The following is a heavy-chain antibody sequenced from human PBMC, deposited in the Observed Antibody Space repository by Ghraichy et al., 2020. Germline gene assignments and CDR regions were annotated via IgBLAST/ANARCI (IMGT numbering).Heavy chain of an antibody. J-gene: IGHJ4*02. Sequence: ASVKVSCKASGYTFTSYGISWVRQAPGQGLEWMGWISAYNGNTNYAQKLQGRVTMTTDTSTSTAYMELRSLRSDDTAVYYCARKPNYYDSSGYLDYWGQGTLVTVSS. CDR2: ISAYNGNT. V-gene: IGHV1-18*01. CDR1: GYTFTSYG. D-gene: IGHD3-22*01. CDR3: ARKPNYYDSSGYLDY.